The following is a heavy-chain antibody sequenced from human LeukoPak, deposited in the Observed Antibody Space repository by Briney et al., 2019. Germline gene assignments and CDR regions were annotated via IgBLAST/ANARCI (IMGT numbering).Heavy chain of an antibody. D-gene: IGHD3-16*01. J-gene: IGHJ6*03. CDR3: TRTFGYYYFYMDV. Sequence: GGSLRLSCAASGFTFGDYAMSWVRQAPGRGLEWVGFIRTEAYDGATDYGASVKGRFTISRDDSKNIAYLQMNSLNTEDTAVYYCTRTFGYYYFYMDVWGKGTTVIVSS. V-gene: IGHV3-49*04. CDR2: IRTEAYDGAT. CDR1: GFTFGDYA.